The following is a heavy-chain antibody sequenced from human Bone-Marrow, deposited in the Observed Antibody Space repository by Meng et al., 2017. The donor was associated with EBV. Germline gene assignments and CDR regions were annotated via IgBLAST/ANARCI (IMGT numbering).Heavy chain of an antibody. CDR1: GGSISNSNW. V-gene: IGHV4-4*02. D-gene: IGHD4-17*01. Sequence: VQLQESGPGLVKPSGTLSLPCAVSGGSISNSNWWSWVRQPPGKGLEWIGEIYHSGSTNYNPSLKSRVTISVDKSKNQFSLKLSSVTAADTAVYYCARDLANDYGDYYFDYWGQGSLVTVSS. J-gene: IGHJ4*02. CDR2: IYHSGST. CDR3: ARDLANDYGDYYFDY.